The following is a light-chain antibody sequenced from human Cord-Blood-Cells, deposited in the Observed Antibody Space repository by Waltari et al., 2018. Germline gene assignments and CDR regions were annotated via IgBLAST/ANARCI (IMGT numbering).Light chain of an antibody. J-gene: IGKJ2*03. Sequence: DILMTQTSLSSPVPLGEPASIPCRSSQSLLDSEDGNTYVDWYRQKPGQSPQRLIYTLSYRASGVPDRFSGSGSGSDFTLKISRVEADDGGVYYCMQRIEFPYSFFQVAKLEIK. CDR2: TLS. V-gene: IGKV2-40*01. CDR3: MQRIEFPYS. CDR1: QSLLDSEDGNTY.